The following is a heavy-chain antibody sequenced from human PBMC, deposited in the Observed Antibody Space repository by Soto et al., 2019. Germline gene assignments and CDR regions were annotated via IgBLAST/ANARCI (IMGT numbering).Heavy chain of an antibody. D-gene: IGHD3-10*01. Sequence: QVQLVESGGGVVQPGRSLRLSCAASGITFSSYGMHWVRQAPGKGQEWVAVISYDGSNKYYADSVKGRFTISRDNSKNTPYLQMNSLRAEDTAVYYCAKEGGYYGSGSYSVGENYYGMDVWGQGTTVTVSS. J-gene: IGHJ6*02. CDR3: AKEGGYYGSGSYSVGENYYGMDV. CDR2: ISYDGSNK. CDR1: GITFSSYG. V-gene: IGHV3-30*18.